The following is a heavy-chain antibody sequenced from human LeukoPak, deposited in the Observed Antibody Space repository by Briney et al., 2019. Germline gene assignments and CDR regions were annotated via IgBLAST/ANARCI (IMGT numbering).Heavy chain of an antibody. Sequence: ASVKVSCKASGYTFTAYYIHWVPQAPGQGLEWMGWINPDSGGTNYAQKFQGRVTMTRDTSISAAYMELSRLRSDDTAVYYCARDARRTFGLSSGLYRGSYYFDYWGQGTLVTVSS. V-gene: IGHV1-2*02. D-gene: IGHD6-19*01. CDR2: INPDSGGT. J-gene: IGHJ4*02. CDR1: GYTFTAYY. CDR3: ARDARRTFGLSSGLYRGSYYFDY.